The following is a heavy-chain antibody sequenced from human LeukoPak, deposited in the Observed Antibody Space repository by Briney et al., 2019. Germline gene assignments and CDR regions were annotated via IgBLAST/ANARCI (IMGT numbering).Heavy chain of an antibody. V-gene: IGHV4-34*01. CDR3: ARGHGVLYYFDY. J-gene: IGHJ4*02. CDR1: GGSFSGYY. Sequence: SETLSLTCAVYGGSFSGYYWSWIRQPPGKGLEWIGEINHSGSTNYNPSLKSRVTISVDTSKNQFSLKLSSVTAADTAVYYCARGHGVLYYFDYWGQGTLVTVSS. CDR2: INHSGST. D-gene: IGHD3-10*01.